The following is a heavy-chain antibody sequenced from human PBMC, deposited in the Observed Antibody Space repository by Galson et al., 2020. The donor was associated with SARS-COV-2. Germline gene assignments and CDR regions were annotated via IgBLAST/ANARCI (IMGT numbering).Heavy chain of an antibody. Sequence: GGSLRLSCAASGFTFSTFWMHWVRQAPGKGLVWVSRISGDGSNTIYADSVKGRFTISRDNAKDTLYLQINSLRAEDTAVYYCTRVATAGRTFDIWGQGTMVTVSS. CDR2: ISGDGSNT. V-gene: IGHV3-74*01. CDR1: GFTFSTFW. J-gene: IGHJ3*02. CDR3: TRVATAGRTFDI. D-gene: IGHD2-21*02.